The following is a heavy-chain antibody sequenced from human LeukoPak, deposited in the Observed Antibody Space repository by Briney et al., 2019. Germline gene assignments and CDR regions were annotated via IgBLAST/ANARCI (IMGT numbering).Heavy chain of an antibody. D-gene: IGHD2-2*01. CDR2: INHSGST. CDR3: ASSYDCSSTSCFASRPSSWFDP. V-gene: IGHV4-34*01. Sequence: SETLSLTCAVYGGSFSGYYWSWIRQPPGKGLEWIGEINHSGSTNYNPSLKSRVTISVDTSKNQFSLKLSYVTAADTAVYYCASSYDCSSTSCFASRPSSWFDPWGQGTLVTVSS. J-gene: IGHJ5*02. CDR1: GGSFSGYY.